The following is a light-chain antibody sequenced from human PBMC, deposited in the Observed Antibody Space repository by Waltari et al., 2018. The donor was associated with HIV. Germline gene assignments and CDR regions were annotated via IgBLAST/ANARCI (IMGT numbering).Light chain of an antibody. CDR2: DAS. V-gene: IGKV3-11*01. J-gene: IGKJ1*01. CDR3: QQRSNWPPWT. Sequence: EIVLTQSPATLSLSPGESATLSSRASQIVTSYLAWYQQKPGQTPRLLIYDASNRATGIPARFSGSGSGTDFTLTISSLEPEDFAVYDCQQRSNWPPWTCGQGTKVEIK. CDR1: QIVTSY.